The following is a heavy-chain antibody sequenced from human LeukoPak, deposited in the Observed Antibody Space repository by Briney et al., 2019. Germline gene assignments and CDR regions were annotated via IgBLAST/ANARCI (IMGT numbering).Heavy chain of an antibody. Sequence: PSETLSLTCAVYGGSFSGYYWSWIRQPPGKGLEWIGEINHSGSTNYNPSLKSRVTISVDTSKNQFSLKLSSVTAADTAVYYCARGLPGVTMRVWGQGTPVTVSS. CDR2: INHSGST. V-gene: IGHV4-34*01. CDR3: ARGLPGVTMRV. J-gene: IGHJ4*02. D-gene: IGHD3-22*01. CDR1: GGSFSGYY.